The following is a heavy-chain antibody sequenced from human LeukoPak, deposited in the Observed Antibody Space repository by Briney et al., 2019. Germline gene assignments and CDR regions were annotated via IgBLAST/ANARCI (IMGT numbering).Heavy chain of an antibody. CDR3: ARDRQSTVVAARAEYFQH. J-gene: IGHJ1*01. D-gene: IGHD2-15*01. Sequence: PGGSLRLSCAASGFTFSSYWMSWVRQAPGKGLEWVANIKQDGSEKYYVDSVKGRFTISRDSAKNSLYLQMNSLRAEDTAVYYCARDRQSTVVAARAEYFQHWGQGTLVTVSS. CDR1: GFTFSSYW. V-gene: IGHV3-7*01. CDR2: IKQDGSEK.